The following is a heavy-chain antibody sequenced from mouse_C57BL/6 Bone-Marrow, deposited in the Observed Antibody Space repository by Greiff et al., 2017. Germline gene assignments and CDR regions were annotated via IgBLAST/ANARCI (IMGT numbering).Heavy chain of an antibody. Sequence: VQLQQSGPELVKPGASVKMSCKASGYTFTDYNMHWVKQSHGKSLEWIGYINPNIGGTSYNQKFKGKATLTVNKSSSTAYMELRRLTSEDSAVYYCARDIYDYDGSWFAYWGQGTLVTVSA. CDR3: ARDIYDYDGSWFAY. CDR2: INPNIGGT. V-gene: IGHV1-22*01. D-gene: IGHD2-4*01. J-gene: IGHJ3*01. CDR1: GYTFTDYN.